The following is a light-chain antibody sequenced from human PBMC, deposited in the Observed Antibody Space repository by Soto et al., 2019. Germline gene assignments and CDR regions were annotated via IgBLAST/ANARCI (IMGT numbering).Light chain of an antibody. CDR2: DVS. J-gene: IGLJ1*01. V-gene: IGLV2-14*01. CDR1: SSDVGGYNY. Sequence: LTQPASVSGSPGQSITISCTGPSSDVGGYNYVSWYQQHPGKAPKLMIYDVSNRPSGVSNRFSGSKSGNTASLTISGLQAEDEADYYCSSYTSSSTNVLGTGTKVTVL. CDR3: SSYTSSSTNV.